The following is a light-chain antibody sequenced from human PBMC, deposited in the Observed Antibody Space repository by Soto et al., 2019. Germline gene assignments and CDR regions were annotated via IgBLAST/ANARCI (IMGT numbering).Light chain of an antibody. CDR3: QNCDTYWT. Sequence: DIQMTQSPSSLSASVEDRVIITCRASQSISNHLNWYQQKPGKAPKLLIYDASSLESGVPSRFSGSGSGTQFTLTISSLQPDDFATYYCQNCDTYWTFGQGTKVDIK. V-gene: IGKV1-5*01. CDR2: DAS. J-gene: IGKJ1*01. CDR1: QSISNH.